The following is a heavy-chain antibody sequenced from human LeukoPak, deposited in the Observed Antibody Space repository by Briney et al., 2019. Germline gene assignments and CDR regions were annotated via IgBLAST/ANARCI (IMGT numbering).Heavy chain of an antibody. CDR1: GVSLSSSLHY. D-gene: IGHD5-24*01. V-gene: IGHV4-39*07. CDR2: LQYGGNI. J-gene: IGHJ3*02. Sequence: SETLSLTCTVSGVSLSSSLHYWAWIRLPPGKGPEWVGSLQYGGNIYYNPSLKSRLTISADMSKTQLSLELSSVTAADTAVYYCARGGRDGYNYAVFAFDIWGHGTVVTVS. CDR3: ARGGRDGYNYAVFAFDI.